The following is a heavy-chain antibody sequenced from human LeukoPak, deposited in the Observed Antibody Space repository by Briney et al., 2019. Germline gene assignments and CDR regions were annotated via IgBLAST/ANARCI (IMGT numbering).Heavy chain of an antibody. CDR3: AREGYSSSWVFDY. J-gene: IGHJ4*02. CDR2: IYYSGST. Sequence: SETLSLTCTVSGGSISSYYWSWIRQPPGKGLEWIGYIYYSGSTNYNPSLKSRVTISVDTSKNQFSLKLSSVTAADTAVYYCAREGYSSSWVFDYWGQGTLVTVSS. D-gene: IGHD6-13*01. V-gene: IGHV4-59*01. CDR1: GGSISSYY.